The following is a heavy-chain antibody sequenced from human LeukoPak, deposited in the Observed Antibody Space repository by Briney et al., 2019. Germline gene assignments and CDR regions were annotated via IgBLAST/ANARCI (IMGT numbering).Heavy chain of an antibody. CDR3: ARDSGYSYGA. CDR1: GGSFSGYY. Sequence: SETLSLTCAAYGGSFSGYYWSWIRQHPGKGLEWIGYIYYSGSTYYNPSLKSRVTISVDTSKNQFSLKLSSVTVADTAVYYCARDSGYSYGAWGQGTLVTVSS. V-gene: IGHV4-31*11. CDR2: IYYSGST. J-gene: IGHJ5*02. D-gene: IGHD5-18*01.